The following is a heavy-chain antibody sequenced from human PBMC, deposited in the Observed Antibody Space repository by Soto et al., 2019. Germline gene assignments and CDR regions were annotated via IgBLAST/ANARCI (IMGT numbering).Heavy chain of an antibody. V-gene: IGHV1-18*01. D-gene: IGHD2-21*01. CDR3: ARVRHIVGYFYYYMDV. J-gene: IGHJ6*03. CDR2: IGAYNGDT. Sequence: QVQLLQSGAEVKKPGASVKVSCKASGYTFTNYGITWVRQAPGQGLEWMGWIGAYNGDTHYTERLQGRVTMTTDTSTSTAYMELRGLRSDDTAVYYCARVRHIVGYFYYYMDVWCKGTTVTVSS. CDR1: GYTFTNYG.